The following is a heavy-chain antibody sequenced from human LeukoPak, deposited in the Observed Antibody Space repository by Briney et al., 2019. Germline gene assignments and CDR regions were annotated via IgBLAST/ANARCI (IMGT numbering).Heavy chain of an antibody. Sequence: PGGSLRLSCAASGFTISSYSMNWVRQAPGKGLEWVSSISSSSSYIYYADSVKGRFTISRDNAKNSLYLQMNSLRAEDTAVYYCARVYDFWSGYHLDYWGQGTLVTVSS. CDR2: ISSSSSYI. V-gene: IGHV3-21*01. D-gene: IGHD3-3*01. J-gene: IGHJ4*02. CDR3: ARVYDFWSGYHLDY. CDR1: GFTISSYS.